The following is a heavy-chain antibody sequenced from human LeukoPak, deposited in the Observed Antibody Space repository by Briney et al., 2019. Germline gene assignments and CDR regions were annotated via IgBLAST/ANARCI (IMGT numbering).Heavy chain of an antibody. J-gene: IGHJ5*02. V-gene: IGHV4-31*03. D-gene: IGHD3-10*01. CDR2: IYYSGST. CDR3: ARDMGRVGWFDP. Sequence: SQTLSLTCTVSGGSISSGGYYWSWIRQHPGKGLEWIGYIYYSGSTYYNPSLKSRVTISVDTSKNQFPLKLSSVTAADTAVYYCARDMGRVGWFDPWGQGTLVTVSS. CDR1: GGSISSGGYY.